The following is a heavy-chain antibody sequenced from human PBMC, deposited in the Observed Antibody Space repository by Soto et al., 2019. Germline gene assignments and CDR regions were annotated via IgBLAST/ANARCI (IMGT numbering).Heavy chain of an antibody. J-gene: IGHJ5*02. CDR2: IYYSGST. CDR3: ARGGRFLESWFDP. CDR1: GGSISSYY. Sequence: QVQLQESGPGLVKPSETLSLTCTVSGGSISSYYWSWIRQPPGKGLEWIGYIYYSGSTNYNPSLKSRVTISVDTSKNQFSLKLSSVTAADPAVYYCARGGRFLESWFDPWGQGTLVTVSS. V-gene: IGHV4-59*01. D-gene: IGHD3-3*01.